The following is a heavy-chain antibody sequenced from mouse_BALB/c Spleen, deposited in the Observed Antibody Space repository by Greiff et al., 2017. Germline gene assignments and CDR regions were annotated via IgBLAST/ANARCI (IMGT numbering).Heavy chain of an antibody. D-gene: IGHD1-1*01. J-gene: IGHJ3*01. CDR3: ARHYYGSSYEGFAY. CDR1: GFAFSSYD. CDR2: ISSGGGST. Sequence: EVKLVESGGGLVKPGGSLKLSCAASGFAFSSYDMSWVRQTPEKRLEWVAYISSGGGSTYYPDTVKGRFTISRDNAKNTLYLQMSSLKSEDTAMYYGARHYYGSSYEGFAYWGQGTLVTVSA. V-gene: IGHV5-12-1*01.